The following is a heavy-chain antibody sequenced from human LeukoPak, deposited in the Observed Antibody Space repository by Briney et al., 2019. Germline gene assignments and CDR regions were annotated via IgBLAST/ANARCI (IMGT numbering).Heavy chain of an antibody. CDR1: GYTFTGDF. CDR3: ARGTLGQLWLFGYFDY. D-gene: IGHD5-18*01. V-gene: IGHV1-2*02. Sequence: ASVKVSCKASGYTFTGDFLHWVRQAPGQGLEWMGWINPNNGATNYAQKFQGRVTMTRDTSISTVYMQLNSLRSDDTAVYYCARGTLGQLWLFGYFDYWGQGTLVTVSS. CDR2: INPNNGAT. J-gene: IGHJ4*02.